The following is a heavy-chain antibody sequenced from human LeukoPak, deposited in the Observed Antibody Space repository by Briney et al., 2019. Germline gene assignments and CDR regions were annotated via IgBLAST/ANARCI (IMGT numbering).Heavy chain of an antibody. CDR3: ARDPWDSSGYPHDAFDI. CDR2: TYSGGTT. CDR1: GFTVSNSY. J-gene: IGHJ3*02. Sequence: GGSLRLSCAASGFTVSNSYINWVRQAPGKGLEWISVTYSGGTTYYSESVKDRFVVSRDNSKNTLYLQMSSLKASDTAMYYCARDPWDSSGYPHDAFDIWGQGTMVTVSS. D-gene: IGHD3-22*01. V-gene: IGHV3-66*01.